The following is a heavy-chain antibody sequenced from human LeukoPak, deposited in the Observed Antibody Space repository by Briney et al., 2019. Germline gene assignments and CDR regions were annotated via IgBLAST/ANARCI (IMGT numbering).Heavy chain of an antibody. CDR2: TYYRSKWSY. CDR1: GDSVSSTSAT. J-gene: IGHJ5*02. D-gene: IGHD3-22*01. V-gene: IGHV6-1*01. Sequence: SQTLSLTCAISGDSVSSTSATWGWIRQSPSRCLEWLGTTYYRSKWSYEYVLSVQSRIGINADTSKKQFSLQLNSVIPEDTAVYYCARGYYYNTSGYQRFDHWGQGTLVSVSS. CDR3: ARGYYYNTSGYQRFDH.